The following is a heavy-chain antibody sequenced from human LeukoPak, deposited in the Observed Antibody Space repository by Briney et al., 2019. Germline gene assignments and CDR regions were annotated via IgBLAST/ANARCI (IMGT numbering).Heavy chain of an antibody. D-gene: IGHD1-26*01. CDR1: GGSISSYY. J-gene: IGHJ4*02. CDR2: ITSGST. CDR3: ARASSGTYYYFEN. V-gene: IGHV4-4*07. Sequence: PSETLSLTCTVSGGSISSYYWSWIRQPAGKGLEWLGRITSGSTNYNPSLKSRVTMSVDTSKNQFSLKLSSVTAADTAVYYCARASSGTYYYFENWGQGTLVTVSS.